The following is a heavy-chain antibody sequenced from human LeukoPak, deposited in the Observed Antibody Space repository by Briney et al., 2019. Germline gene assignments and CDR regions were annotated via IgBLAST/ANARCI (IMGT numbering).Heavy chain of an antibody. D-gene: IGHD1-26*01. CDR1: GFTFSSYW. V-gene: IGHV3-7*01. J-gene: IGHJ4*02. CDR3: ARDPIVGDTGGGDY. Sequence: PGGSLRPSCAVSGFTFSSYWMTWVRQAPGKGLEWVSNINGDGSIENYVHSVRGRFSIFRDNAKDALYLQMNSLRVDDMAIYYCARDPIVGDTGGGDYWGQGTLVTVSS. CDR2: INGDGSIE.